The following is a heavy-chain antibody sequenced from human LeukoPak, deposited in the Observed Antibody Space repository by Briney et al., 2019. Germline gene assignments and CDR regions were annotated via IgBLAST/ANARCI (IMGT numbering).Heavy chain of an antibody. V-gene: IGHV3-30*04. CDR1: GFTFTSYA. CDR2: ISYDGSNK. Sequence: GRSLRLSCAASGFTFTSYAMHWVRQAPGKGLEWVAVISYDGSNKYYADSVKGRFTISRDNSKNTLYLQMNSLRAEDTAVYYCAKIPKGGYFDSWGQGTLVTVSS. D-gene: IGHD2-2*01. CDR3: AKIPKGGYFDS. J-gene: IGHJ4*02.